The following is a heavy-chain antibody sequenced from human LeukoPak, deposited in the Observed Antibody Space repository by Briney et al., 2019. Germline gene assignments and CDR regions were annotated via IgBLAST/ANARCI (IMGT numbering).Heavy chain of an antibody. CDR1: GYTFTSYG. V-gene: IGHV1-18*01. Sequence: ASVKVSCKASGYTFTSYGISWVRQAPGQGLEWMGWMSAHDGNTNYALKLQGRVSMTTDTSTSTAYMELRGLRSDDTAVYYCARDVGAHDYGGNSGWFDPWGQGTLVTVSS. J-gene: IGHJ5*02. D-gene: IGHD4-23*01. CDR3: ARDVGAHDYGGNSGWFDP. CDR2: MSAHDGNT.